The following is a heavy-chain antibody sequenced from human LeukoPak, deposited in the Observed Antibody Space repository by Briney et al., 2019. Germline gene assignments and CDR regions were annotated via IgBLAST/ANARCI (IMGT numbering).Heavy chain of an antibody. CDR1: GYTFTSYD. CDR2: MNPNSGNT. D-gene: IGHD6-13*01. Sequence: RASVKVSCKASGYTFTSYDINWVRQATGQGLEWMGWMNPNSGNTGYAQKFQGRVTMTRNTPISTAYMELSSLRSEDTAVYYCAREQPHSYYVDVWGKGTTVTVSS. V-gene: IGHV1-8*01. CDR3: AREQPHSYYVDV. J-gene: IGHJ6*03.